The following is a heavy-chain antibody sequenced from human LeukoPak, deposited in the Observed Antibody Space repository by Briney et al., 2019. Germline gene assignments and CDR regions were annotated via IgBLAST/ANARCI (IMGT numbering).Heavy chain of an antibody. Sequence: GGSLRLSCAASGFTFSSYAMSWVRQAPGKGLEWVSAISGSGGSTYYADSVKGRFTVSRDNSKNTLYLQMNSLRAEDTAVYYCAKDLVVVPAVFDYWGQGTLVTVSS. CDR2: ISGSGGST. CDR3: AKDLVVVPAVFDY. D-gene: IGHD2-2*01. J-gene: IGHJ4*02. CDR1: GFTFSSYA. V-gene: IGHV3-23*01.